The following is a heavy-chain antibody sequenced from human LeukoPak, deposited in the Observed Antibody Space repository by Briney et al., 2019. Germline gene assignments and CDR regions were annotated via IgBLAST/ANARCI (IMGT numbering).Heavy chain of an antibody. CDR3: AKDSYYYIDV. CDR1: GFTFRSYG. V-gene: IGHV3-30*02. CDR2: IRYDGSSK. J-gene: IGHJ6*03. Sequence: GGSLRLSCAASGFTFRSYGMHWVRQAPGKGLEWVTFIRYDGSSKYYTDSVKGRFTISRDNSKNTLYLQMNSLRTEDTAVYHCAKDSYYYIDVWGKGTTVTVSS.